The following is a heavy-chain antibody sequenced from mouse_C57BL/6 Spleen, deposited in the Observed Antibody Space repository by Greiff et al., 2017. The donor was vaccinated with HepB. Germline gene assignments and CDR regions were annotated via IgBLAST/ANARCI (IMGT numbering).Heavy chain of an antibody. CDR2: ISYDGSN. D-gene: IGHD2-4*01. J-gene: IGHJ2*01. CDR3: ARDGGLRLGNYFDY. Sequence: EVKLMESGPGLVKPSQSLSLTCSVTGYSITSGYYWNWIRQFPGNKLEWMGYISYDGSNNYNPSLKNRISITRDTSKNQFFLKLNSVTTEDTATYYCARDGGLRLGNYFDYWGQGTTLTVSS. V-gene: IGHV3-6*01. CDR1: GYSITSGYY.